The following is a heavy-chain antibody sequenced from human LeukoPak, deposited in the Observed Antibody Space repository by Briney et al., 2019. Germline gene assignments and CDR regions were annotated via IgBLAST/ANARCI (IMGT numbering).Heavy chain of an antibody. CDR3: ARVGDYYGSGSYAYYYYMDV. CDR2: IKQDGSEK. V-gene: IGHV3-7*01. J-gene: IGHJ6*03. Sequence: GGSLRLSCAASGFTFSSYWMSWVRQAPGKGLEWVANIKQDGSEKYYVDSVKGRFTISRDNAENSLYLQMNSLRAEDTAVYYCARVGDYYGSGSYAYYYYMDVWGKGTTVTISS. D-gene: IGHD3-10*01. CDR1: GFTFSSYW.